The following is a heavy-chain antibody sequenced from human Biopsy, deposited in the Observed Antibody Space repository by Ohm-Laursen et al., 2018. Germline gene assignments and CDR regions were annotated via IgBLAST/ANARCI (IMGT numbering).Heavy chain of an antibody. CDR2: ISGRGAT. CDR1: GGSIRSDY. V-gene: IGHV4-59*01. Sequence: SETLSLTWTVSGGSIRSDYWSWIRQSPRKGLEWIGHISGRGATNYNPSLRGRVTISVDTSKNQFSLKLSSVTAADTAVFFCARLYRLDDYWNDDPPDAFDVWAKGQWSLSLQ. D-gene: IGHD3-3*01. J-gene: IGHJ3*01. CDR3: ARLYRLDDYWNDDPPDAFDV.